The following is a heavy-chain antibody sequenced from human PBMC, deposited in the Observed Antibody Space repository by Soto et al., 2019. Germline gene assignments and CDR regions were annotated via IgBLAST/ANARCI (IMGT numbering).Heavy chain of an antibody. CDR2: IKSKTDGGTT. V-gene: IGHV3-15*01. CDR3: TTDPKPMALGGMDV. Sequence: GGSLRLSCAASGFTFSNAWMSWVRQAPGKGLEWVGRIKSKTDGGTTDYAAPVKGRFTISRDDSKNTLYLQMNSLKTEDTAVYDCTTDPKPMALGGMDVWGQGTTVTVSS. CDR1: GFTFSNAW. D-gene: IGHD3-10*01. J-gene: IGHJ6*02.